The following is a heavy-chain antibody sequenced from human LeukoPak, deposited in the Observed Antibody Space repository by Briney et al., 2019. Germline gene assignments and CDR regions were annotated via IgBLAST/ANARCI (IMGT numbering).Heavy chain of an antibody. D-gene: IGHD1-7*01. CDR2: ISSGGDAT. V-gene: IGHV3-48*03. J-gene: IGHJ6*03. Sequence: GGSLRLSCAASGFTFSIHNMDWVRQAPGKGLEWISYISSGGDATHYADSVKGRFTISRDNAKNSLYMQMNSLTAEDTAVYYCANQLRSYYYYYMDVWGKGTTVTVSS. CDR1: GFTFSIHN. CDR3: ANQLRSYYYYYMDV.